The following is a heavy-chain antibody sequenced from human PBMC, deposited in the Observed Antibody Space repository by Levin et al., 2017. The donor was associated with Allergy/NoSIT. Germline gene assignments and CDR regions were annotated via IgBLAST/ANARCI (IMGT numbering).Heavy chain of an antibody. CDR3: AKNWIGTTGYYFDS. Sequence: LSLTCAASGFTFSSYSMNWVRQAPGKGLEWVSSISSSSSYIYYADSVKGRFTISRDNAENSLYLQMNSLRAEDTAVFYCAKNWIGTTGYYFDSWGQGTLVTVSS. J-gene: IGHJ4*02. D-gene: IGHD4-17*01. CDR1: GFTFSSYS. V-gene: IGHV3-21*01. CDR2: ISSSSSYI.